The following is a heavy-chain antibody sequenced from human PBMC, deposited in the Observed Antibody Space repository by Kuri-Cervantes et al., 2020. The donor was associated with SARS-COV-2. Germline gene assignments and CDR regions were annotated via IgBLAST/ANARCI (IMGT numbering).Heavy chain of an antibody. V-gene: IGHV1-8*02. CDR1: GGTFSSYA. D-gene: IGHD2-15*01. CDR2: MNPNSGNT. J-gene: IGHJ3*02. CDR3: AAGYCSGGSCHSDAFDI. Sequence: ASVKVSCKASGGTFSSYAISWVRQATGQGLEWMGWMNPNSGNTGYAQKFQGRVTMTRNTSISTAYMELSSLRSEDTAVYYCAAGYCSGGSCHSDAFDIWGQGTMVTVSS.